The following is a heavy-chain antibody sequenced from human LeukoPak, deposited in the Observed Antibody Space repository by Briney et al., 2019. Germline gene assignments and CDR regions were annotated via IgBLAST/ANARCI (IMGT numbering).Heavy chain of an antibody. CDR1: GGSISSYY. J-gene: IGHJ4*02. Sequence: SETLSLTCTVSGGSISSYYWGWIRQPPGKGLEWIGSIYYSGSTYYNPSLKSRVTISVDTSKNQFSLKLSSVTAADTAVYYCARHIEYQLLPTSDFDYWGQGTLVTVSS. V-gene: IGHV4-39*01. D-gene: IGHD2-2*01. CDR3: ARHIEYQLLPTSDFDY. CDR2: IYYSGST.